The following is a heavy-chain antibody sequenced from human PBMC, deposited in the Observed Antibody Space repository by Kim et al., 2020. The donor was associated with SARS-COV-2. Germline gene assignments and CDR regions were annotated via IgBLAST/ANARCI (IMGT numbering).Heavy chain of an antibody. J-gene: IGHJ4*02. CDR3: ARGVTY. Sequence: GGSLRLSCAASGLTFGTYVVAWVRQAPGKGLEWVSGNIDSVKGRFTISRDNSKNTMYLQMYNLRADDTALYFCARGVTYWGQGTLVTVSP. D-gene: IGHD2-21*02. CDR1: GLTFGTYV. V-gene: IGHV3-23*01.